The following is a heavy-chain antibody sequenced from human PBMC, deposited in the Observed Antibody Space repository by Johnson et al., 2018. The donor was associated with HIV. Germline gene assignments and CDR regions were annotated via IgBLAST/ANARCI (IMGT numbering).Heavy chain of an antibody. CDR1: GIIFSHYG. CDR3: AKDMLPGFGEFPWAFDGFDI. CDR2: ISYDGSNK. D-gene: IGHD3-10*01. V-gene: IGHV3-30*18. J-gene: IGHJ3*02. Sequence: QVQLVESGGGLVQPGGSLRLSCAVSGIIFSHYGMHWVRQAPGKGLEWVALISYDGSNKYYADSVKGRFTIFRDNSKNTLYLQMNNLRAEDTAVYYCAKDMLPGFGEFPWAFDGFDIWGQGTMVTVSS.